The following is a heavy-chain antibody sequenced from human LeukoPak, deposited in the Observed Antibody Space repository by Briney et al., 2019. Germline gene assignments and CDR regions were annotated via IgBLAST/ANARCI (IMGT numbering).Heavy chain of an antibody. CDR1: GGSFSGYY. V-gene: IGHV4-34*01. J-gene: IGHJ5*02. Sequence: SETLSLTCAVYGGSFSGYYWSWIRQPPGKGLEWIGEINHSGSTNYNPSLKSRVTISVDTSKNQFSLKLGSVTAADTAVYYCAREQIVLRYFDWLPGWFDPWGRGTLVTVSS. D-gene: IGHD3-9*01. CDR3: AREQIVLRYFDWLPGWFDP. CDR2: INHSGST.